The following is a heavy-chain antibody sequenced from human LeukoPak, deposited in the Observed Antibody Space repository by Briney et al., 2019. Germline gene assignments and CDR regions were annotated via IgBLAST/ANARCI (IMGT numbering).Heavy chain of an antibody. CDR3: AKHHDYGDYYYYFDS. V-gene: IGHV3-23*01. CDR1: GFSFDAYA. D-gene: IGHD4-17*01. J-gene: IGHJ4*02. CDR2: ISDTGRKR. Sequence: GGSLRLSCVASGFSFDAYAMSWVRQAPGKGLEWVSGISDTGRKRYYTDSVKGRFTISRDNSKNTLHLQMNSLRAKDTALYFCAKHHDYGDYYYYFDSWGQGTLVTVSS.